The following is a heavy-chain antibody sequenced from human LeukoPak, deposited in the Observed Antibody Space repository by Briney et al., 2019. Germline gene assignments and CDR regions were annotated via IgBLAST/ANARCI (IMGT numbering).Heavy chain of an antibody. CDR3: AREREMATPYYFDY. D-gene: IGHD5-24*01. CDR2: IYYSGST. V-gene: IGHV4-31*03. Sequence: SETLSLTCTVSGGSISSGGYYWSWIRQHPGKGLEWIGYIYYSGSTYYNPSLKSRVTISVDTSKNQFSLKLSSVTAADTAVYYCAREREMATPYYFDYWGQGTLVTVSS. CDR1: GGSISSGGYY. J-gene: IGHJ4*02.